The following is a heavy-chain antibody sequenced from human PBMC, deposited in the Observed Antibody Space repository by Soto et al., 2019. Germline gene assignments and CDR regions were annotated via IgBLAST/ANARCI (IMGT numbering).Heavy chain of an antibody. Sequence: QVQLQESGPGLVKPSETLSLTCIVSGGSVSSGPYYWSWIRQPPGKGLECIGYIYSSGSANYIPSLRSRLTISVDTSKNQFSLKLTSVTAADTAVYYCARVIAVGGKRWFDSWGQGTLVTVSS. CDR3: ARVIAVGGKRWFDS. CDR1: GGSVSSGPYY. V-gene: IGHV4-61*01. D-gene: IGHD6-19*01. CDR2: IYSSGSA. J-gene: IGHJ5*01.